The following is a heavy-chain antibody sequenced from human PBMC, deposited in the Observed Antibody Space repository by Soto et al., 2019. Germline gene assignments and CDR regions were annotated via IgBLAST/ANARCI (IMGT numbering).Heavy chain of an antibody. CDR2: IKTDGSST. Sequence: PGGSLRLSCAASGFTFSNYWMHWVRQAPGKGLVWVSRIKTDGSSTNYADSVKGRFTISRDNAKNTLYLQMNSLRVEDTAVYFCTRERFDPWGQGT. CDR1: GFTFSNYW. CDR3: TRERFDP. J-gene: IGHJ5*02. V-gene: IGHV3-74*01.